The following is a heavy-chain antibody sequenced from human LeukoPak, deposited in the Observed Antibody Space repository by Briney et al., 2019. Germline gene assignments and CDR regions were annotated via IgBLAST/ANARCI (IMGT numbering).Heavy chain of an antibody. J-gene: IGHJ3*01. Sequence: SGTLSLTCTVSGASISSYYWSWVRQPPGKGLEWIGFVYYTGSTNYSPSLKSRVTISVDTSKNQFSLKLRSVTAADTAVYYCARISSSNWYNERGAFDVWGQGTMVTVSS. CDR3: ARISSSNWYNERGAFDV. CDR2: VYYTGST. CDR1: GASISSYY. V-gene: IGHV4-59*01. D-gene: IGHD6-13*01.